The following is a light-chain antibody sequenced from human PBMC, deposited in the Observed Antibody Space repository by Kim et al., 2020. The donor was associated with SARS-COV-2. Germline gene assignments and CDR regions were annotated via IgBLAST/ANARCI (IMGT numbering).Light chain of an antibody. Sequence: IVLTQSPSTLSLSPGERATLSCRASQSVSSMYLAWYQQKPGQAPRLLIYGASSRATGIPDRFSGSGSGTDFTLTISRLEPEDCAVYYCQQYENSPWTFGQGTKVDIK. CDR2: GAS. CDR3: QQYENSPWT. V-gene: IGKV3-20*01. CDR1: QSVSSMY. J-gene: IGKJ1*01.